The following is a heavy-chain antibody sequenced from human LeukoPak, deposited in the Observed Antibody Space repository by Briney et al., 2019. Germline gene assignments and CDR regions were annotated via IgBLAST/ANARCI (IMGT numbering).Heavy chain of an antibody. J-gene: IGHJ4*02. CDR2: TYTSGST. Sequence: SETLSLTCTVSGGSISSGSYYWSWIRQPAGKGLEWIGRTYTSGSTNYNPSLKSRVTISVDTSKNQFSLKLSSVTAADTAVYYCAREGALVDAQYYFDYWGQGTLVTVSS. CDR3: AREGALVDAQYYFDY. V-gene: IGHV4-61*02. CDR1: GGSISSGSYY. D-gene: IGHD1-26*01.